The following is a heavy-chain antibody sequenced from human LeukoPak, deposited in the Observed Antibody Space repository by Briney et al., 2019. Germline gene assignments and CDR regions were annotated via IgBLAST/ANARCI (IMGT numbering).Heavy chain of an antibody. V-gene: IGHV6-1*01. CDR1: GDSVSSNSAT. CDR2: TYYASKWYN. D-gene: IGHD1-26*01. CDR3: ARKIVGADYMDV. Sequence: SQTLSLTCAVSGDSVSSNSATWNWIRQSPSRGLEWLGRTYYASKWYNDYAVSVKSRIAINPDTSKNQFSLQLNSVTPEDTAVYYCARKIVGADYMDVWGKGTRSPSP. J-gene: IGHJ6*03.